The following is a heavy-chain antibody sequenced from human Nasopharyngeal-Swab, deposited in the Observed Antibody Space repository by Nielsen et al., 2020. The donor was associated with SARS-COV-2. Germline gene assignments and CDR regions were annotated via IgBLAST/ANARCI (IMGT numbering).Heavy chain of an antibody. CDR2: ISSSGSTR. V-gene: IGHV3-48*03. J-gene: IGHJ4*02. CDR3: ARDCCSSTSCYDY. D-gene: IGHD2-2*01. Sequence: GGSLRLSCAASGFTFSSYEMNWVRQAPGKGLEWVSYISSSGSTRYYADSVKGRFTISRDNAKNSLYLQMNSLRAEDTAVYYCARDCCSSTSCYDYWGQGTLVTVSS. CDR1: GFTFSSYE.